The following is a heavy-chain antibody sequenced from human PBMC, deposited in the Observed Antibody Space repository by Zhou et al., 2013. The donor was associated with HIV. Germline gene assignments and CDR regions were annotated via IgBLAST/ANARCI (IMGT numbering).Heavy chain of an antibody. CDR2: IIPHLRSP. J-gene: IGHJ4*02. CDR3: ARGFIAAAGTPPIHFDY. V-gene: IGHV1-69*13. CDR1: GGSFSDDG. Sequence: QVQLVQSGAEVKKPGASVKVSCKASGGSFSDDGLTWVRQAPGRGPEWMGGIIPHLRSPNYAQKFQDRLTITADESKNTAYMELGSLTSEDTAVYYCARGFIAAAGTPPIHFDYWGPGTVVTVSA. D-gene: IGHD6-13*01.